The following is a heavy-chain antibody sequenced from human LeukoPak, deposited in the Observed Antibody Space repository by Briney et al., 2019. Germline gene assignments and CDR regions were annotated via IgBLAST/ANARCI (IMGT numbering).Heavy chain of an antibody. CDR3: ARHGWNPAIAVIYGMDV. J-gene: IGHJ6*02. CDR1: GGSISSNSYF. CDR2: IHYSGTT. V-gene: IGHV4-39*01. D-gene: IGHD6-19*01. Sequence: PSETLSLTCTVSGGSISSNSYFWGWIRQPPGKGLEWIGSIHYSGTTYYNPSLKSRVIISVDTSENPLSLKLSSVTAADTAVYYCARHGWNPAIAVIYGMDVWGQGTTVTVSS.